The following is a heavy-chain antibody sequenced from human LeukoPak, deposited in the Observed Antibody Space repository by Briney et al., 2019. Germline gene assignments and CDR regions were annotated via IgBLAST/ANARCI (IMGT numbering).Heavy chain of an antibody. V-gene: IGHV3-30*03. J-gene: IGHJ4*02. CDR3: ARKGSSSWYGGGWAY. D-gene: IGHD6-13*01. CDR1: GFTFSTQG. Sequence: PGGSLRLSCAASGFTFSTQGMHWVRQAPGKGLEWVAVISYNGNNKYYADSVRGRFTISRDNSKNTLSLQMNSLRPEDTAVFYCARKGSSSWYGGGWAYWGQGILVTVSS. CDR2: ISYNGNNK.